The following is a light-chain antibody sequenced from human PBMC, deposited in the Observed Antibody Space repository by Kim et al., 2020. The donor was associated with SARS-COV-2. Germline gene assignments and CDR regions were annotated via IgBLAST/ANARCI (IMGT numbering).Light chain of an antibody. CDR1: LSVLYSFDNKNH. V-gene: IGKV4-1*01. CDR2: WAF. J-gene: IGKJ4*01. Sequence: IVMTQSSDSLAVSLGESATINCKSSLSVLYSFDNKNHLAWYQQNPGQPPKLLIYWAFTRESGVPDRFSGSGSRTDFTLTIISLQAEDAAIYYCQQYYSYPVTFVGLTKVDIK. CDR3: QQYYSYPVT.